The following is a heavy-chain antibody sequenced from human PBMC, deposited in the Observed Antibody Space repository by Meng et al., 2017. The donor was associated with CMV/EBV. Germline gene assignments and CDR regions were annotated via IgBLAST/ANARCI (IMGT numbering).Heavy chain of an antibody. CDR2: MNPNSGNT. Sequence: ASVKVSCKASGYTFTSYDTNWVRQATGQGLEWMGWMNPNSGNTGYAQKFQGRVTITRNTSISTAYMELSSLRSEDTAVYYCARGGDCSSTSCYMEKWFFPLQQVYGMDVWGQGTTVTVSS. V-gene: IGHV1-8*03. CDR1: GYTFTSYD. J-gene: IGHJ6*02. D-gene: IGHD2-2*02. CDR3: ARGGDCSSTSCYMEKWFFPLQQVYGMDV.